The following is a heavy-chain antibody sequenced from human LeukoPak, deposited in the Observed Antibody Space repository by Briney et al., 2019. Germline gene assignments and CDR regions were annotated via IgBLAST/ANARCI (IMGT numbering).Heavy chain of an antibody. J-gene: IGHJ6*03. V-gene: IGHV4-34*01. CDR1: GGSFSGYY. CDR2: INHSGST. D-gene: IGHD2-2*01. CDR3: ARGHAGASPKYYYYMDV. Sequence: PSETLSLTCAVYGGSFSGYYWSWIRQPPGKGLEWIGEINHSGSTNYNPSLKSRVTISVDTSKNQFSLKLSSVTAADTAVYYCARGHAGASPKYYYYMDVWGKGTTDTVPS.